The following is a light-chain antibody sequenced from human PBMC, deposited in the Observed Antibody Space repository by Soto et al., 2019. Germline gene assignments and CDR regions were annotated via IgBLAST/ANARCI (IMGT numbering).Light chain of an antibody. J-gene: IGKJ1*01. CDR1: QSVSGSY. Sequence: EIVLTQSPGTLSLSPGERATLSCRASQSVSGSYLAWYQHKPGQAPRLLCFGASNRATGIPDRFSGSGSGTDFTLTISRLEPEDFAVYYCHQYASSPRTFGQGTKVEIK. CDR2: GAS. V-gene: IGKV3-20*01. CDR3: HQYASSPRT.